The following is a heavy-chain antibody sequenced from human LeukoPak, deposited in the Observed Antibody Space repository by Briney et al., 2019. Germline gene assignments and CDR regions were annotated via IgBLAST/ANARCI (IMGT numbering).Heavy chain of an antibody. CDR1: GFTFSSYW. V-gene: IGHV3-74*01. CDR2: INSDGSST. D-gene: IGHD3-22*01. CDR3: ARALDYYDSSGYRTPHFDY. J-gene: IGHJ4*02. Sequence: GGSLRLSCAASGFTFSSYWMHWVRQAPGKGLVWVSRINSDGSSTSYADSVKGRFTISRDNAKNTLYLQMNSLRAEDTAVYYCARALDYYDSSGYRTPHFDYWGQGTLVTVSS.